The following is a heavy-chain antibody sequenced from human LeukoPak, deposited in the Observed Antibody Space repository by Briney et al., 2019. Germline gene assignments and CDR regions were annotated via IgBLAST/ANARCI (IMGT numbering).Heavy chain of an antibody. CDR2: IIPIFGTA. Sequence: SVKVSCKXSGGAFSSYAISWVRQAPGQGLEWMGGIIPIFGTANYAQKFQGRVTITTDESTSTAYMELSSLRSEDTAVYYCARGYYYDSSGYFAYWGQGTLVTVSS. D-gene: IGHD3-22*01. J-gene: IGHJ4*02. V-gene: IGHV1-69*05. CDR3: ARGYYYDSSGYFAY. CDR1: GGAFSSYA.